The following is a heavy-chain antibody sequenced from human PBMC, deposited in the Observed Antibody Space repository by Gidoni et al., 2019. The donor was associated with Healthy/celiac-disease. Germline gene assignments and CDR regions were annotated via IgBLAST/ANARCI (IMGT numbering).Heavy chain of an antibody. CDR2: ISGSGGST. Sequence: EVKLLESGGGLVQPGGSLRLSCAASGFTFSSYAMSWVRQAPGKGLEWVSAISGSGGSTYYADSVKGRFTISRDNSKNTLYLQMNSLRAEDTAVYYCAKDRRVYYDSSGYWNYWGQGTLVTVSS. V-gene: IGHV3-23*01. CDR1: GFTFSSYA. J-gene: IGHJ4*02. D-gene: IGHD3-22*01. CDR3: AKDRRVYYDSSGYWNY.